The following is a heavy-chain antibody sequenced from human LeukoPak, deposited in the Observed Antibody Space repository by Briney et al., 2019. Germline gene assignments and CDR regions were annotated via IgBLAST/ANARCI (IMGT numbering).Heavy chain of an antibody. Sequence: GGSLRLSCAASGFTFSSYWMSWVCQAPGKGLEWVANIKQDGSEKYYVDSVKGRFTISRDNAKNSLYLQMNSLRAEDTAVYYCARYYDFWSGYYRGINYWGQGTLVTVSS. CDR2: IKQDGSEK. CDR1: GFTFSSYW. CDR3: ARYYDFWSGYYRGINY. V-gene: IGHV3-7*01. J-gene: IGHJ4*02. D-gene: IGHD3-3*01.